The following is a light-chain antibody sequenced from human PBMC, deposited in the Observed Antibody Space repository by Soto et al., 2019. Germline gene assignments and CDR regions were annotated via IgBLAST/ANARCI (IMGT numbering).Light chain of an antibody. Sequence: DIQMTQSPTSVSASVGDRVTITCRASQDISSSLAWYQQKPGKAPKLLIYDASNRATGVPGRFSGSGSGTDFTLTISSLEPEDFAVYYCQQRSSWPPALSFGGGTKVE. CDR3: QQRSSWPPALS. CDR2: DAS. CDR1: QDISSS. V-gene: IGKV1-12*01. J-gene: IGKJ4*01.